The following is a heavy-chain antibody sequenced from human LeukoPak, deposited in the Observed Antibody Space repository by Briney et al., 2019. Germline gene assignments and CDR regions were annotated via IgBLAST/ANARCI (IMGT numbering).Heavy chain of an antibody. D-gene: IGHD3-16*01. CDR2: ISAYNGNT. J-gene: IGHJ4*02. V-gene: IGHV1-18*01. Sequence: GASVKVSCKASGYTFTSYGISWVRQAPGQGLEWMGWISAYNGNTNYAQKLQGRVTMTTDTSTSTAYMELRSLRSDDTAVYYCARQGDQEEEKYYFDYWGQGTLVTVSS. CDR3: ARQGDQEEEKYYFDY. CDR1: GYTFTSYG.